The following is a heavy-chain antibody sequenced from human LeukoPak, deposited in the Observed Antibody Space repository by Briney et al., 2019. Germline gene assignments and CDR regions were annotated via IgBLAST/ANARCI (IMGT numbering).Heavy chain of an antibody. J-gene: IGHJ4*02. CDR3: AKSGVLRFLEYYFDY. D-gene: IGHD3-3*01. V-gene: IGHV3-23*01. CDR2: ISGSGGST. Sequence: GGSLRLSCAASGFTFSSYAMSWVRQAPGKGLEWVSAISGSGGSTYYADSVKGRFTISRDNSKNTLYLQMNSLRAEDTAVYYCAKSGVLRFLEYYFDYWGQGTLVTVSS. CDR1: GFTFSSYA.